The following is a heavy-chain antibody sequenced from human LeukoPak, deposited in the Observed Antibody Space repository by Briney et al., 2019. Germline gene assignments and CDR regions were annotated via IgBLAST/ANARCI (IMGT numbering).Heavy chain of an antibody. D-gene: IGHD2-2*01. Sequence: SETLSPTCTVSGGSISSSSYYWVRIRQPPGKGLEWIGSIYYSGRTYYTPYLKSRVTISVHTSKNPFSLKLSSVTAADAAVYYCAKSFRSTSLDYWGQGTLVTVSS. CDR1: GGSISSSSYY. J-gene: IGHJ4*02. V-gene: IGHV4-39*01. CDR3: AKSFRSTSLDY. CDR2: IYYSGRT.